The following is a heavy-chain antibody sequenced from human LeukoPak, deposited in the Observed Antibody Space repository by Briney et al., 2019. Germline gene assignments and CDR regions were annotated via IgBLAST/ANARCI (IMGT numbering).Heavy chain of an antibody. Sequence: GASVKVSCKASGYTFTSYAMHWVRQAPGQSLEWMGWINAGNGNTKYSQKFQGRVTITTDESTSTAYMELSSLRSEDTAVYYCARGIVVVPAAPFDYWGQGTLVTVSS. V-gene: IGHV1-3*01. CDR2: INAGNGNT. J-gene: IGHJ4*02. D-gene: IGHD2-2*01. CDR3: ARGIVVVPAAPFDY. CDR1: GYTFTSYA.